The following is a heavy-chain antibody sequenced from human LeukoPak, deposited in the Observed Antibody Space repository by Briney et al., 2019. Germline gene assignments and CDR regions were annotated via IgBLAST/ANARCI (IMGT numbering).Heavy chain of an antibody. V-gene: IGHV3-23*01. CDR3: AKGKGSEAAHFDY. Sequence: GGSLRLSYAASGFTFSSYAMSWVRQAPGKGLEWVSAISGSSGSTYYADSVKGRFTISRDNSKNTLYLQMYSLRAEDTAVYYCAKGKGSEAAHFDYWGQGTLVTVSS. CDR1: GFTFSSYA. CDR2: ISGSSGST. D-gene: IGHD2-15*01. J-gene: IGHJ4*02.